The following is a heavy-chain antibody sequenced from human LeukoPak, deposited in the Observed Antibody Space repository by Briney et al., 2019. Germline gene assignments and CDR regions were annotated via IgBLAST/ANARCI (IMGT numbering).Heavy chain of an antibody. Sequence: SETLSLTCTVSGGSISSSSYYWGWIRQPPGKGLEWIGSIYYSGTIYYNPSLKSRVTMSVDTSKSQFSLRLSSVTAADTAVYYCVRRNYYDSSDYYYYFDYWGQGTLVTVSS. CDR3: VRRNYYDSSDYYYYFDY. CDR1: GGSISSSSYY. D-gene: IGHD3-22*01. J-gene: IGHJ4*02. CDR2: IYYSGTI. V-gene: IGHV4-39*01.